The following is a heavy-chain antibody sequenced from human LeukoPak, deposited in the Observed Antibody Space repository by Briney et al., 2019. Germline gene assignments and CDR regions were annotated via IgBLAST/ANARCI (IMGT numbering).Heavy chain of an antibody. J-gene: IGHJ4*02. CDR3: ARDYLEMWTYYYDSSGYEPLYYFDY. Sequence: PSETLSLTCTVSGGSISSSSYYWGWIRQPPGKGLEWIGSIYYSGSTYYNPSLKSRVTISVDTSKNQFSLKLSSVTAADTAVYYCARDYLEMWTYYYDSSGYEPLYYFDYWGQGTLVTVSS. CDR1: GGSISSSSYY. V-gene: IGHV4-39*02. CDR2: IYYSGST. D-gene: IGHD3-22*01.